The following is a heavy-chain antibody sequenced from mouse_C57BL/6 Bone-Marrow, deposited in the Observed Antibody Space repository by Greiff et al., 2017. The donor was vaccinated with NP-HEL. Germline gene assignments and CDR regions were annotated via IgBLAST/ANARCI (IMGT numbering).Heavy chain of an antibody. CDR2: ISYSGST. CDR1: GYSITSDY. Sequence: DVMLVESGPGLAKPSQTLSLTCSVTGYSITSDYWNWIRKFPGNKLEYMGYISYSGSTYYNPSLKSRISITRDTSKNQYYLQLNSVTNEDTATYYCASGNYSYAMDYWGQGTSVTVSS. CDR3: ASGNYSYAMDY. D-gene: IGHD2-1*01. J-gene: IGHJ4*01. V-gene: IGHV3-8*01.